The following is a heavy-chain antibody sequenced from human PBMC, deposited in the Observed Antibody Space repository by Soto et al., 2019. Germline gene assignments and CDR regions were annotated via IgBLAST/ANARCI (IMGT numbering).Heavy chain of an antibody. Sequence: QLQLQESGPGLVKPSETLSLTCTVSGASISSSNYYWGWIRQPPGKGLEWVGSIYYSGSTSYSPSLKSRVTIPLDASKNQFSLRLRSVTAADTAVYYCVAPYFDFWGQGTLVTVSS. CDR3: VAPYFDF. CDR2: IYYSGST. J-gene: IGHJ4*02. V-gene: IGHV4-39*01. CDR1: GASISSSNYY.